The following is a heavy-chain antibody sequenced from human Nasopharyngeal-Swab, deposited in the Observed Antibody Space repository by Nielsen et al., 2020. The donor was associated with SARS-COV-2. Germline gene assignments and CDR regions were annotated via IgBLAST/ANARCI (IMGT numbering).Heavy chain of an antibody. V-gene: IGHV3-74*01. CDR1: GFTFSSYW. J-gene: IGHJ6*02. Sequence: GESLKISCAASGFTFSSYWMHWVRQAPGKGLVWVSRINSDGSSTSYADSVKGRFTISRDNAKNTLYLQMNSLRAEDTAVYYCARDLYYDSSGYYYYYGMDVWGQGTTVTVSS. CDR2: INSDGSST. D-gene: IGHD3-22*01. CDR3: ARDLYYDSSGYYYYYGMDV.